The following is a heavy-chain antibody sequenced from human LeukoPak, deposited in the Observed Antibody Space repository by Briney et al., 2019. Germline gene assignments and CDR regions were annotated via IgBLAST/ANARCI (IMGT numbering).Heavy chain of an antibody. J-gene: IGHJ5*02. CDR3: ARTYYDFWSGLMPPFGWFDP. CDR1: GGSISSSSYY. Sequence: SETLSLTFTVSGGSISSSSYYWGWIRQPPGKGLEWIGSIYYSGSTYYNPSLKSRVTISVDTSKNQFSLKLSSVTAADTAVYYCARTYYDFWSGLMPPFGWFDPWGQGTLVTVSS. D-gene: IGHD3-3*01. V-gene: IGHV4-39*01. CDR2: IYYSGST.